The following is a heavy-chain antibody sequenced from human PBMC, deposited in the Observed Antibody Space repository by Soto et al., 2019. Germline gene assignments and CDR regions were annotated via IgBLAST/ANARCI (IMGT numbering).Heavy chain of an antibody. D-gene: IGHD6-6*01. CDR1: GFTFSSYA. CDR2: ISGSGGST. Sequence: GGSLRLSCAASGFTFSSYAMSWVRQAPGKGLEWVSAISGSGGSTYYADSVKGRFTISRDNSKNMLYLQMNNLRVDDTAIYFCAKVPEYRDGSSFYYFDSWGQGAPVTVSS. CDR3: AKVPEYRDGSSFYYFDS. J-gene: IGHJ4*02. V-gene: IGHV3-23*01.